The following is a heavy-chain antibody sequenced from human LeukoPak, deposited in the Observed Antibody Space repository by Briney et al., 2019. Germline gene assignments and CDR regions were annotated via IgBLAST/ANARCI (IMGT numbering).Heavy chain of an antibody. J-gene: IGHJ4*02. CDR3: AKDIGPHLPPASFALGY. CDR2: VNWNGGSV. D-gene: IGHD2-2*01. Sequence: PGRSLRLSCAGAGFTFDDYAIHWVRQAPGKGLEWVSGVNWNGGSVGYADSVKGRFTVSRDNAKNSLFLQMNGLRPEDTALYFCAKDIGPHLPPASFALGYWGQGTLVTVS. CDR1: GFTFDDYA. V-gene: IGHV3-9*01.